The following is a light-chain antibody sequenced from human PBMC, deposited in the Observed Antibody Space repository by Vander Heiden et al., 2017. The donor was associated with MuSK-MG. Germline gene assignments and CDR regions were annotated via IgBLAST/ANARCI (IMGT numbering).Light chain of an antibody. CDR1: QSISSY. CDR3: QQTYSNP. Sequence: DIHMTQSPSSLSASVGDRVTITCRASQSISSYLNWYQQKPGKAPKLLIYAAYMLQSGVPSRFSRSGSGTDFTLTSSRLTNEDFATYCVQQTYSNPFGQGTKLEIK. CDR2: AAY. J-gene: IGKJ1*01. V-gene: IGKV1-39*01.